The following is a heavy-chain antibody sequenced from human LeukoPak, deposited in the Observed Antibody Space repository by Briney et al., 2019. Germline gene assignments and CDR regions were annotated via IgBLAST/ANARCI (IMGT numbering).Heavy chain of an antibody. D-gene: IGHD3-10*01. CDR1: GGSVSSTTYY. J-gene: IGHJ4*02. CDR3: ARYVVYGSGKYYFDY. V-gene: IGHV4-39*01. CDR2: INYSGST. Sequence: SETLSLTCTVSGGSVSSTTYYWSWIRKPPGKGLEWIASINYSGSTYYNPSLKSRVTISVDTSENQFSLKLSSVTAADTAVYYCARYVVYGSGKYYFDYWGQGTLVTVSS.